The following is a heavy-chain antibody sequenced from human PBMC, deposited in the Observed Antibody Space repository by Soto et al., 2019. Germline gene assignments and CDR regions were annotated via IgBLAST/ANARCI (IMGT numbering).Heavy chain of an antibody. J-gene: IGHJ5*02. CDR3: ARVKSGSYDWSDP. D-gene: IGHD3-10*01. Sequence: EVQLVESGGGLVQPGGSLRLSCAASGLTFNNYWMHWVRQAPGKGLMWVSRINTDGTRTTYADSVKGRFAISRDNAKNTVYLQMNSLRADDTAVYFCARVKSGSYDWSDPWGQGTLVTVSS. CDR2: INTDGTRT. CDR1: GLTFNNYW. V-gene: IGHV3-74*02.